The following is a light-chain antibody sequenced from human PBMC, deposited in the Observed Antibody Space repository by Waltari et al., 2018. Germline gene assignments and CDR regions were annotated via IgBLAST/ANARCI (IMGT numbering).Light chain of an antibody. CDR2: GTS. Sequence: RASQNVTSTSLTWYQPKLGQAPRILIYGTSSRATGITNRFSGSGSGTVFTLTIRSMETEDFAVFYCQQYDGEVVTFGGGTKVEI. V-gene: IGKV3-20*01. CDR1: QNVTSTS. CDR3: QQYDGEVVT. J-gene: IGKJ4*01.